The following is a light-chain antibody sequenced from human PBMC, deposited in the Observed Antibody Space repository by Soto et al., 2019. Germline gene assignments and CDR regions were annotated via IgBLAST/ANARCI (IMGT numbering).Light chain of an antibody. CDR3: QQYSGYSLFT. V-gene: IGKV1-5*01. J-gene: IGKJ3*01. CDR1: QSISGW. Sequence: DIQMTQSPSTLSASVGDRVTITCRASQSISGWLAWYQQRPGKAPKLLIYDASSLESGVPSRFSGSGSWTEFTLTIGGLQPDDFATSYCQQYSGYSLFTFGPGTIVDIK. CDR2: DAS.